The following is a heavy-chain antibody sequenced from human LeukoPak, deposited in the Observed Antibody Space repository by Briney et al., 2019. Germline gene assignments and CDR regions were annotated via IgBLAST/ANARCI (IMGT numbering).Heavy chain of an antibody. Sequence: ASVKVSCKASGYTFTSYYMHWVRQAPGQGLEWMGIINPSGGSTSYAQKFQGRVTMTRDMSTSTVYMELSSLRSEDTAVYYCAREITGTTQLDYWGQGTLATVSS. CDR2: INPSGGST. V-gene: IGHV1-46*01. CDR1: GYTFTSYY. J-gene: IGHJ4*02. D-gene: IGHD1-7*01. CDR3: AREITGTTQLDY.